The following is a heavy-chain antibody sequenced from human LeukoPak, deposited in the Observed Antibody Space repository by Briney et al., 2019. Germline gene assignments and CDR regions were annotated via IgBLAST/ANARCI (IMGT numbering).Heavy chain of an antibody. CDR2: IYYSGST. D-gene: IGHD7-27*01. V-gene: IGHV4-59*12. Sequence: SETLSLTCTVSGGSISSYYWSWIRQPPGKGLEWIGYIYYSGSTNYNPSLKSRVTISVDTSKNQFSLKLSSVTAADTAVYYCARGQKRTGDYWGQGTLVTVSS. CDR1: GGSISSYY. J-gene: IGHJ4*02. CDR3: ARGQKRTGDY.